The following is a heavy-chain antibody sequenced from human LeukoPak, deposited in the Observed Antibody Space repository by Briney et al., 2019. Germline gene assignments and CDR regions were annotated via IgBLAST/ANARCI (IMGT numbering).Heavy chain of an antibody. J-gene: IGHJ3*02. Sequence: GGSLRLSCAASGFTFSTYWMHWVRQAPGKGLVWVSRINSDGSSTRYAGSVKGRFTISRDNAKNTLYLQMNSLRAEDTAVYYCARDLRTTGAFDIWGQGTMVTVSS. CDR2: INSDGSST. D-gene: IGHD4-17*01. CDR3: ARDLRTTGAFDI. V-gene: IGHV3-74*01. CDR1: GFTFSTYW.